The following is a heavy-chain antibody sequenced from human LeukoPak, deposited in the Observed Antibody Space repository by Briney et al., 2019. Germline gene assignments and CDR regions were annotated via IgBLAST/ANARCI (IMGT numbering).Heavy chain of an antibody. D-gene: IGHD1-7*01. CDR1: GFTFSSYG. CDR2: IRYDGSNK. V-gene: IGHV3-30*02. Sequence: GGSLRLSCAASGFTFSSYGMHWVRQAPGKGLEWVAFIRYDGSNKYYADSVKGRFTISRDNSKNTLYLQMNSLRAEDTAVYYCAKNYRVYYYYMDVWGKGTTVTISS. J-gene: IGHJ6*03. CDR3: AKNYRVYYYYMDV.